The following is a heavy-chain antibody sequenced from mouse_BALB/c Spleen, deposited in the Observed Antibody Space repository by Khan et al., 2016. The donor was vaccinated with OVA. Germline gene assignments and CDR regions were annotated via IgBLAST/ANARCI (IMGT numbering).Heavy chain of an antibody. CDR3: ARGGGGERFVY. J-gene: IGHJ3*01. CDR2: ISTYYGDV. V-gene: IGHV1S137*01. CDR1: GYTFTDYT. Sequence: QVQLQQSGAELVRPGVSVKISCKGSGYTFTDYTMHWVKQSHAKSLEWIGVISTYYGDVTYNQKFKGKATMTVDKSSNTAYMDLDRLTSEDSAVYYVARGGGGERFVYWGQGTLVTVSA.